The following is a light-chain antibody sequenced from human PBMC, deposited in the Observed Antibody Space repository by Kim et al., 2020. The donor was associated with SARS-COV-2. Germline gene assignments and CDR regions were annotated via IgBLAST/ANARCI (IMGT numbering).Light chain of an antibody. CDR1: SSNIGSNY. CDR3: AAWDDSLSGYV. V-gene: IGLV1-47*01. J-gene: IGLJ1*01. CDR2: RNN. Sequence: GQRVTISCSGSSSNIGSNYVYWYQQLPGTAPKLLIYRNNQRPSGVPDRFSGSKSGTSASLAISGLRSEDEADYYCAAWDDSLSGYVFVTGTKLTVL.